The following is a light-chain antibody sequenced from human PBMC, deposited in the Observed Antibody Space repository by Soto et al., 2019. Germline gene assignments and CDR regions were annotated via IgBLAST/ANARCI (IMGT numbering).Light chain of an antibody. CDR1: QSVSSTY. V-gene: IGKV3-20*01. CDR2: GAS. J-gene: IGKJ1*01. CDR3: QQFGSSPRT. Sequence: VLRQSPGTLSLSPGERATLSCRASQSVSSTYLAWYQQKPGQAPRLLIYGASSRATGIPDRFSGSGSGTDSTLTISRLEPEDFAVYYCQQFGSSPRTFGQGTKVDIK.